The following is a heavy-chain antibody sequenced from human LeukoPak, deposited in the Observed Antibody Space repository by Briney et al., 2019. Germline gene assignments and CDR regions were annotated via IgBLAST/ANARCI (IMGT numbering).Heavy chain of an antibody. Sequence: SQTLSLTCTVSGGSISSGSYYRSWIRQPAGRGLEWNGRIYTSGSTNYNPSLKSRVTISIDTSKNQFSLKLSSVTAADTAVYYCARHPDYYDSSGYYLLYFDYWGQGTLVTVSS. CDR3: ARHPDYYDSSGYYLLYFDY. D-gene: IGHD3-22*01. CDR2: IYTSGST. V-gene: IGHV4-61*02. CDR1: GGSISSGSYY. J-gene: IGHJ4*02.